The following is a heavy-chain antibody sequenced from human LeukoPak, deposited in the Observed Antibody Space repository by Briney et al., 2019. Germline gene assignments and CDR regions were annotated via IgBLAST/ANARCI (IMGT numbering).Heavy chain of an antibody. CDR1: GFTFSSYS. CDR3: ARRGELTPPYYSDY. J-gene: IGHJ4*02. V-gene: IGHV3-48*01. CDR2: ISSSSSTI. D-gene: IGHD1-26*01. Sequence: GGSLRLSCAASGFTFSSYSMNWVRQAPGKGLEWISYISSSSSTIYYADSVKGRFTISRDNAKNSLYLQVSSLRAEDTAVYYCARRGELTPPYYSDYWGQGTLVTVSS.